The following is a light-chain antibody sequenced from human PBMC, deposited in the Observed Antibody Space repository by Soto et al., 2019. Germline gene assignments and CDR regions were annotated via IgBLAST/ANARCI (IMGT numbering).Light chain of an antibody. CDR3: QQYNSYWRT. Sequence: ASVGDRVTITCRASQSVSNWLAWYQQKPGKAPKLLIYDASSLESGVPSRFSGSGSGTEFTLTISSLQPDDFATYYCQQYNSYWRTFGQGTKVDI. J-gene: IGKJ1*01. V-gene: IGKV1-5*01. CDR1: QSVSNW. CDR2: DAS.